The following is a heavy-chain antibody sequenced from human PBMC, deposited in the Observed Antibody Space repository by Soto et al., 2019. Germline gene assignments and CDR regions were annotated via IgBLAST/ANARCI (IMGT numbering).Heavy chain of an antibody. Sequence: PSQTLSLTCAISGDSISSNSAAWNWIRQSPSRGLEWLGRTYYRSKWYNDYAVSVKSRITINPDTSKNQFSLQLNSVTPEDTAVYYCARDVGIAARTYYYYYGMDVWGQGTTVTVSS. D-gene: IGHD6-6*01. CDR3: ARDVGIAARTYYYYYGMDV. V-gene: IGHV6-1*01. CDR1: GDSISSNSAA. CDR2: TYYRSKWYN. J-gene: IGHJ6*02.